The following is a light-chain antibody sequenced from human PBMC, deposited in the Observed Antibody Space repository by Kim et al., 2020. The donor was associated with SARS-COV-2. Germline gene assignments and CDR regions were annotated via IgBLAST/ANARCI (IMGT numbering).Light chain of an antibody. CDR2: DNN. CDR1: SSNMGNNY. V-gene: IGLV1-51*01. J-gene: IGLJ1*01. CDR3: GTWDSSLSAFYV. Sequence: QKATISCSGSSSNMGNNYVSWYQQLPGTAPKLLIYDNNKRPSGIPDRFSGSKSGTSATLGITGLQTGDEADYYCGTWDSSLSAFYVFGTGTKVTVL.